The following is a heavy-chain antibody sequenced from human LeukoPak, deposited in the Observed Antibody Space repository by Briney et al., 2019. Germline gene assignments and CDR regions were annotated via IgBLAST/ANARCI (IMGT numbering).Heavy chain of an antibody. CDR1: GFTLSNYS. Sequence: GGSLRLSCAASGFTLSNYSMNWVRQAPGKGLEWVSYITSSSSNIYYADSVKGRFTISRDNARNSVYLEMNSLRAEDTAVYYCATAGNYRFDNWGQGTLVTVSS. J-gene: IGHJ4*02. CDR2: ITSSSSNI. D-gene: IGHD1-7*01. V-gene: IGHV3-48*04. CDR3: ATAGNYRFDN.